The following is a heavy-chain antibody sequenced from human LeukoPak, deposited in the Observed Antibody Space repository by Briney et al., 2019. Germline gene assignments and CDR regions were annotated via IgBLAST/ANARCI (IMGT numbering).Heavy chain of an antibody. D-gene: IGHD2-15*01. Sequence: GESLKISCKGFAYSFTNYWIGWVRQMPGKGLELMGIIYPGDSDTRYSPSFQGQVTISADKSISTAYLQWSSLKASDTAMYYCARQVVAATPDAFDIWGQGTMVTVSS. J-gene: IGHJ3*02. CDR1: AYSFTNYW. CDR3: ARQVVAATPDAFDI. V-gene: IGHV5-51*01. CDR2: IYPGDSDT.